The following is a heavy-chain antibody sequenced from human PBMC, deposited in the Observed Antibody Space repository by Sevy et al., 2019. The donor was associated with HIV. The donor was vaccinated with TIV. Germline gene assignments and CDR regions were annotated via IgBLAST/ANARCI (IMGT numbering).Heavy chain of an antibody. D-gene: IGHD6-19*01. CDR1: GFSFSGYG. J-gene: IGHJ4*02. V-gene: IGHV3-33*01. CDR2: IWCDGSNK. CDR3: AREGLAVAGIGYYFDY. Sequence: GGSLRLSCAASGFSFSGYGMHWVRQVPGKGLEWVAIIWCDGSNKDYIDSVKGRFTISRDNSKNTVYLQMNSLRVEDTAVYYCAREGLAVAGIGYYFDYWGQGTLVTVSS.